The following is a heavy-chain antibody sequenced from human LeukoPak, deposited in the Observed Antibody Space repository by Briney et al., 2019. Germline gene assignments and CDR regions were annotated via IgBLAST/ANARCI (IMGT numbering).Heavy chain of an antibody. CDR2: ISAYNGNT. V-gene: IGHV1-18*01. D-gene: IGHD6-13*01. CDR3: ARGAAVAAAGVIDP. CDR1: GYTFTSYG. Sequence: ASVKVSCKASGYTFTSYGISWVRQAPGQGPEWMGWISAYNGNTNYAQKLQGRVTMTTDTSTSTAYMELRSLRSDDTAVYYCARGAAVAAAGVIDPWGQGTLVTVSS. J-gene: IGHJ5*02.